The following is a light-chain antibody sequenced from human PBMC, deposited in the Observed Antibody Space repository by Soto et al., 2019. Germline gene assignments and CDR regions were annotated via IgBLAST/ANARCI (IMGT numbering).Light chain of an antibody. CDR3: QQYGSSPIT. Sequence: EIVLTQSPATLSLSPGERATLSCRASQSVSSYLAWYQQKPGQAPRLLISDASDRATGIPDRFSGSGSGTEFTLTISRLEPEDFAVYYCQQYGSSPITFGQGTRLEIK. CDR2: DAS. V-gene: IGKV3-20*01. J-gene: IGKJ5*01. CDR1: QSVSSY.